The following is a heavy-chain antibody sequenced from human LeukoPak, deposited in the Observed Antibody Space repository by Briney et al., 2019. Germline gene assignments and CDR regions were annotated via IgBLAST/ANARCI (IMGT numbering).Heavy chain of an antibody. Sequence: GGSLRLSCAASGFTFSSYGMHWVRQAPGKGLEWVAVISYDGSNKYYADSVKGRFTISRDNSKNTLYLQMNSLRAEDTAVYYCAEDLVGYSDRGVPDYWGQGTLVTVSS. V-gene: IGHV3-30*18. CDR1: GFTFSSYG. CDR2: ISYDGSNK. CDR3: AEDLVGYSDRGVPDY. J-gene: IGHJ4*02. D-gene: IGHD6-13*01.